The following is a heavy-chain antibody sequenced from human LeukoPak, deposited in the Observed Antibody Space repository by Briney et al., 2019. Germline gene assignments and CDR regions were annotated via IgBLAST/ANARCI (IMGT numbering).Heavy chain of an antibody. J-gene: IGHJ4*02. Sequence: GGSLRLSCAASGFTFSSYAMSWVRQAPGKGLEWVSVKGRFTISRDNSKNTLYLQMNSLRAEGTAVYYCAKDQYSSSWYYFDYWGQGTLVTVSS. V-gene: IGHV3-23*01. D-gene: IGHD6-13*01. CDR3: AKDQYSSSWYYFDY. CDR1: GFTFSSYA.